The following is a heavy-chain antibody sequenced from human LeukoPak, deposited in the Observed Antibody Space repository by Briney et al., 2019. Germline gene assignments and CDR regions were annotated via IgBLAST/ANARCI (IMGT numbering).Heavy chain of an antibody. CDR1: KFTFNTYW. J-gene: IGHJ4*02. CDR3: ARDLRWSSGWSPHDY. Sequence: GGSLRLSCAASKFTFNTYWMSWVRQAPGKGLEWVATIKRDGSEKYYVDPVKGRFTISRDNAKNSLYLQMNSLRVEDTAVYYCARDLRWSSGWSPHDYWGQGTQVTVSS. V-gene: IGHV3-7*01. D-gene: IGHD6-19*01. CDR2: IKRDGSEK.